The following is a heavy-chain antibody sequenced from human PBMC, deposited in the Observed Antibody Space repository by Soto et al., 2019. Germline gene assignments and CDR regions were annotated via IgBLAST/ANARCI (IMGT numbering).Heavy chain of an antibody. J-gene: IGHJ4*02. CDR3: ARAQSSGWAPFDY. D-gene: IGHD6-19*01. Sequence: QVQLVESGGGVVQPGRSLRLSCAASGFTFSSYAMHWVRQAPGKGLEWVAVISYDGSNKYYADSVKGRFTISRDNSKNTLYLQMNILRAEDTAVYYCARAQSSGWAPFDYWGQGTLVTVSS. CDR2: ISYDGSNK. CDR1: GFTFSSYA. V-gene: IGHV3-30-3*01.